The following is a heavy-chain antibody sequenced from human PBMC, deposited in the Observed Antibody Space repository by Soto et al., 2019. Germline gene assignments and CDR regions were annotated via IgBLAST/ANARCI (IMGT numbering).Heavy chain of an antibody. CDR3: ARVPDR. D-gene: IGHD2-2*01. CDR1: GGSISSGGYS. V-gene: IGHV4-30-2*01. Sequence: SETLSLTCAVSGGSISSGGYSWSWIRQPPGKGLEWIGYLYHSGSTYYNTSLKSRVTISVDRSKNQFSLKLSSVTAADTAVYYCARVPDRWGQGTLVTVSS. CDR2: LYHSGST. J-gene: IGHJ5*02.